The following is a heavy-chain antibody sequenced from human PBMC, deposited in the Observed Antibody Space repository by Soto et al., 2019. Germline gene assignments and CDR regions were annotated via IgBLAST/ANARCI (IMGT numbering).Heavy chain of an antibody. Sequence: GGSLRLSCAAALFTFGDCSMHWVRRAPGKGLEWVSLISLDGGSTYYADSVEGRFTIPRDNSKNSLYLQMNSLRTEDTALYYCAKGRRGSCSSTSCYYYYGMDVWGQGTTVTVSS. J-gene: IGHJ6*02. D-gene: IGHD2-2*01. CDR3: AKGRRGSCSSTSCYYYYGMDV. CDR2: ISLDGGST. CDR1: LFTFGDCS. V-gene: IGHV3-43*01.